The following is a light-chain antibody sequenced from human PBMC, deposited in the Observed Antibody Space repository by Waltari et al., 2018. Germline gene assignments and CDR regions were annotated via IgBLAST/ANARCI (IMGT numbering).Light chain of an antibody. CDR3: QQYALSPRT. CDR2: ATS. J-gene: IGKJ1*01. CDR1: QSVTNNY. V-gene: IGKV3-20*01. Sequence: EIVLTQSPGTLSLSPGERATLFCRASQSVTNNYLVWYQQKRGQPPRLLIYATSDRATGGPDRFSGSGSGTEFTLTISRLEPEDSAIYYCQQYALSPRTFGQGTKVELK.